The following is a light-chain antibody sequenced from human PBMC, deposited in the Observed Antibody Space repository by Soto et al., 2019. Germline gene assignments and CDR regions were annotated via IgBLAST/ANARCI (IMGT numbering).Light chain of an antibody. Sequence: QSVLTQPASVSGSPGQSITISCTGTSSDVGGYNFVSWYQQHPGKAPKLIIYEVTSRPSGVSNRFSGSKSGNTASLTISGLQAEDEADYYCNSYTPSSTLVFGSGTKVTV. V-gene: IGLV2-14*03. J-gene: IGLJ1*01. CDR3: NSYTPSSTLV. CDR2: EVT. CDR1: SSDVGGYNF.